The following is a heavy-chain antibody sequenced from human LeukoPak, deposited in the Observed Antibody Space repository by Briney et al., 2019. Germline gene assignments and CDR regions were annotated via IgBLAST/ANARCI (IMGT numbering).Heavy chain of an antibody. CDR3: ARTGLGVSRGYFQH. CDR2: INPSGGST. CDR1: GYTFTIYY. Sequence: ASVKASFKASGYTFTIYYMHWVRQAPGQGREWMGIINPSGGSTSYAQKFQGRVTMTRDMSASTVYMELSSLRSEDTAVYYCARTGLGVSRGYFQHWGQGTLVTVSS. V-gene: IGHV1-46*01. D-gene: IGHD2-8*01. J-gene: IGHJ1*01.